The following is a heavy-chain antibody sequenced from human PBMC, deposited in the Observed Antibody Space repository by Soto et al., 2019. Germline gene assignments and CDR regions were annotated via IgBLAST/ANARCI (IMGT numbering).Heavy chain of an antibody. CDR1: GFSLSTSGMR. Sequence: SGPTLVNPTQTLTLTCTFSGFSLSTSGMRVSWIRQPPGKALEWLARIDWDDDKLYSASLKTRLTISKDTSKNQVVLTMTNMDPVDTATYYCARSIVAAGNRWFDPWGQGTLVTVSS. CDR3: ARSIVAAGNRWFDP. CDR2: IDWDDDK. J-gene: IGHJ5*02. D-gene: IGHD6-13*01. V-gene: IGHV2-70*04.